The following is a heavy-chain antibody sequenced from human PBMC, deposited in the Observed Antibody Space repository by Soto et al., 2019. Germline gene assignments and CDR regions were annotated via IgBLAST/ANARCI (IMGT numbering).Heavy chain of an antibody. V-gene: IGHV4-30-4*01. CDR1: GGSISSGDYY. Sequence: QVQLQESGPGLVKPSQTLSLTCTVSGGSISSGDYYWSWIRQPPGKGLEWIGYIYYSGSTYYNPSLKSRVTISVDTSKNQFSLKLSSVTAADTAVYYCARGGDTAMVGKTYYFDYWGQGTLVTVSS. CDR3: ARGGDTAMVGKTYYFDY. J-gene: IGHJ4*02. D-gene: IGHD5-18*01. CDR2: IYYSGST.